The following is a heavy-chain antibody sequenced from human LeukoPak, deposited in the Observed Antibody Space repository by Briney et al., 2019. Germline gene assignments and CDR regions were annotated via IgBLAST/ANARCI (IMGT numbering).Heavy chain of an antibody. D-gene: IGHD3-22*01. CDR1: GFTFSSYA. V-gene: IGHV3-23*01. CDR2: ISGSGGST. Sequence: PGGSLRLSCAASGFTFSSYAMSWVRQAPGKGLEWVSAISGSGGSTYYADSVKGRFTISRDDSKNTLYLQMNSLRAEDTAVYYCAKGGVVVIRLGDYWGQGTLVTVSS. J-gene: IGHJ4*02. CDR3: AKGGVVVIRLGDY.